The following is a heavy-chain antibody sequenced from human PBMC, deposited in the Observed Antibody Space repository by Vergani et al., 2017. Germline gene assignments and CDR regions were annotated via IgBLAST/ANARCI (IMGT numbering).Heavy chain of an antibody. J-gene: IGHJ6*03. CDR2: IYYSGTT. D-gene: IGHD5-24*01. V-gene: IGHV4-31*03. CDR3: ERQMDSYMDV. CDR1: GSYVGSGVYY. Sequence: QPHRQDSGPGLVKPSETLSLTFPVSGSYVGSGVYYWIWVRQRPGMGLDWIGYIYYSGTTYYHPSLGSRLSLSVDTSENHHSLKLTSVTSADTAVYYSERQMDSYMDVRGKGATVTVS.